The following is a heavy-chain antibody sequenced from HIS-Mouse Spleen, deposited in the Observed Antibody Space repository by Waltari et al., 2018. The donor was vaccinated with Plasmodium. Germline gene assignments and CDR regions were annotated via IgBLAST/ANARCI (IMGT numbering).Heavy chain of an antibody. CDR2: IKQDGSEK. J-gene: IGHJ2*01. Sequence: EVQLVESGGGLVQPGGSRRLSGEASGFTFSSYWLSWVRQAPGKGLEWLANIKQDGSEKYYVDSVKVRFTISRDNAKNSLYLQMNSLRAEDTAVYYCASSWYWYFDLWGRGTLVTVSS. D-gene: IGHD6-13*01. CDR1: GFTFSSYW. V-gene: IGHV3-7*01. CDR3: ASSWYWYFDL.